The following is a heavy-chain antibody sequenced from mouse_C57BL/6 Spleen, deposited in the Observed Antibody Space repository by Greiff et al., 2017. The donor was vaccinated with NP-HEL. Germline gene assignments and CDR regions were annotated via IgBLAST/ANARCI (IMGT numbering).Heavy chain of an antibody. Sequence: QVQLQQSGAELVRPGTSVKMSCKASGYTFTNYWIGWVKQRPGHGLEWIGDIYPGGGYTNYNEKFKGKATLTVDQSSSTAYMQFSSLTSENSAIYYCARKGCSNFFFDYWGQGTTLTVSS. CDR2: IYPGGGYT. J-gene: IGHJ2*01. D-gene: IGHD2-5*01. CDR3: ARKGCSNFFFDY. CDR1: GYTFTNYW. V-gene: IGHV1-63*01.